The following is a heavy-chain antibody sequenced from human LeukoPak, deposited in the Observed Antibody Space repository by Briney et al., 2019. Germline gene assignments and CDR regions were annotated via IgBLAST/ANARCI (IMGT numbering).Heavy chain of an antibody. CDR3: VSFYEAY. CDR1: GNYW. J-gene: IGHJ4*02. D-gene: IGHD2/OR15-2a*01. CDR2: INSDGSWT. V-gene: IGHV3-74*01. Sequence: GGFLRLSCAASGNYWMHWVRQAPGKGLVWVSHINSDGSWTSYADSVKGRFTISKDNAKNTVYLQMNNLRAEDTAVYYCVSFYEAYWGRGTLVTVSS.